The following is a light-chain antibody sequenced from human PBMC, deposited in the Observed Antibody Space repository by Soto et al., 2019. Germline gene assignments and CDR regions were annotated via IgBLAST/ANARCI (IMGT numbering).Light chain of an antibody. CDR3: QQYDDWPPYT. CDR1: QSVNSH. CDR2: GAS. Sequence: EIVMTQSPATLSVSPGERATLSCRASQSVNSHLAWYQHRPGQAPRLLIYGASTRATGIPDRFSGSGSGTEFTLTINSLQSEDFAVYYCQQYDDWPPYTFGQGTKLEIK. V-gene: IGKV3-15*01. J-gene: IGKJ2*01.